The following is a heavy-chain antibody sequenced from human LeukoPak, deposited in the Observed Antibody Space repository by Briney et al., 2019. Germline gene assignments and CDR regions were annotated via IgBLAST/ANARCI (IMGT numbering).Heavy chain of an antibody. D-gene: IGHD3-9*01. CDR2: IYYSGST. J-gene: IGHJ4*02. V-gene: IGHV4-31*03. Sequence: SQTLSLTCTVSGGSISSGGYYWSWIRQHPGKGLEWIGYIYYSGSTYYNPSLKSRVTISVDTSKNQFSLKLSSMTAADTAVYYCARGTPYYDILTGYGYYFDYWGQGTLVTVSS. CDR3: ARGTPYYDILTGYGYYFDY. CDR1: GGSISSGGYY.